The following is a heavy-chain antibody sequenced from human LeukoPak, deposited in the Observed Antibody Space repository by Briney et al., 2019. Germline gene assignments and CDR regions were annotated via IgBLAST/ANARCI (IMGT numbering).Heavy chain of an antibody. CDR3: ARERGSGWSDFDY. J-gene: IGHJ4*02. Sequence: SVRVSCKASGGTFSSYAISWVRQAPGQGLEWMGGIIPIFGTANYAQKFQGRVTITADESTSTAYMELSSLRSEDTAVYYCARERGSGWSDFDYWGQGTLVTVSS. CDR1: GGTFSSYA. CDR2: IIPIFGTA. D-gene: IGHD6-19*01. V-gene: IGHV1-69*01.